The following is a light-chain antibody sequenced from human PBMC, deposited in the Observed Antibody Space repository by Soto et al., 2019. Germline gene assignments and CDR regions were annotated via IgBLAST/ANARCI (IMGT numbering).Light chain of an antibody. Sequence: QSALTQPRSVSGSPGQSVTISCTGTSSDVGGYNYVSWYQQHPGKAPKLMIYDVSKRPSGVPDRFSGSKSGNTASLTNSGLQAEDEADYYCCSSAGTYTSVFGGGTKVTVL. CDR2: DVS. CDR1: SSDVGGYNY. J-gene: IGLJ3*02. CDR3: CSSAGTYTSV. V-gene: IGLV2-11*01.